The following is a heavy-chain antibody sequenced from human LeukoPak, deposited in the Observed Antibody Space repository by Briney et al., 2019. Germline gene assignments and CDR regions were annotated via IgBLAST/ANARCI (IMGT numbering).Heavy chain of an antibody. D-gene: IGHD1-26*01. V-gene: IGHV3-30*02. CDR1: GFSFSNHD. Sequence: GGSLRLSCAASGFSFSNHDMYWVRQAPGKGLEWVAFIRYDGSHKYYADSVKGRFTISRDNSKITLYLQTNSLRAEDTAVYYCAKDLKDRYSGSSRVFDYWGQGTLVTVSS. CDR3: AKDLKDRYSGSSRVFDY. J-gene: IGHJ4*02. CDR2: IRYDGSHK.